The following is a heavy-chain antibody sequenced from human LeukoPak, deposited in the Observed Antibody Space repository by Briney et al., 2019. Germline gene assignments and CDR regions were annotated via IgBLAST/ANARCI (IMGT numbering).Heavy chain of an antibody. D-gene: IGHD1-26*01. CDR2: IIPIFGTA. V-gene: IGHV1-69*13. Sequence: SVKVSCKASGGTFSSYAISWVRQAPGQGLEWMGGIIPIFGTANYAQKFQGRVTITADESTSTAYMELSSLRSEDTAVYYCARVPADGATTKPFDYWGQGTLVTVSS. CDR3: ARVPADGATTKPFDY. CDR1: GGTFSSYA. J-gene: IGHJ4*02.